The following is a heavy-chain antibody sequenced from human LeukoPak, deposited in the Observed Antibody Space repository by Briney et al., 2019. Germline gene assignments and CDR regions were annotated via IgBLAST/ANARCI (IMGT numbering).Heavy chain of an antibody. V-gene: IGHV3-30-3*01. CDR3: ARGSHYYDSSGYYFDY. CDR2: ISYDGSNK. J-gene: IGHJ4*02. D-gene: IGHD3-22*01. CDR1: GFTFSSYA. Sequence: GGSLRLSCAASGFTFSSYAMHWVRQAPGKGLEWVAVISYDGSNKYYADSVEGRFTISRDNSKNTLYLQMNSLRAEDTAVYYCARGSHYYDSSGYYFDYWGQGTLVTVSS.